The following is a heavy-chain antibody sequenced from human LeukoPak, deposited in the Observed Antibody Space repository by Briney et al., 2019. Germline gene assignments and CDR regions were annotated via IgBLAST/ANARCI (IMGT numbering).Heavy chain of an antibody. CDR2: INHSGST. CDR3: ARPEDYGGNSPFDI. D-gene: IGHD4-23*01. V-gene: IGHV4-34*01. CDR1: GGSFSGYY. J-gene: IGHJ3*02. Sequence: SETLSLTCAVYGGSFSGYYWSWIRQPPGKGLEWIGEINHSGSTNYNPSLKSRVTISVDTSKNQFSLKLSSVTTADTAVYYCARPEDYGGNSPFDIWGQGTMVTVSS.